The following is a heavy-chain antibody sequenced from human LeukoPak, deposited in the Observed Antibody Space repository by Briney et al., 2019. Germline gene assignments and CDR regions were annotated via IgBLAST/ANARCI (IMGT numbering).Heavy chain of an antibody. V-gene: IGHV1-69*05. Sequence: ASVKVSCKASGGTFSSYAISWVRQAPGQGLEWMGGIIPIFGTANYAQKFQGRVTITTDESTSTAYMELSSLRSEDTAVYYCARELLSMVRGVIGAFDIWGQGTMVTVSS. CDR1: GGTFSSYA. J-gene: IGHJ3*02. D-gene: IGHD3-10*01. CDR2: IIPIFGTA. CDR3: ARELLSMVRGVIGAFDI.